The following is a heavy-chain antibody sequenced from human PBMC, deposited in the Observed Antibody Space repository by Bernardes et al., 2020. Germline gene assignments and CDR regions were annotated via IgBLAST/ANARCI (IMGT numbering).Heavy chain of an antibody. D-gene: IGHD3-3*01. Sequence: TLSLTCAVYGGSFSGYYWSWIRQPPGKGLEWIGEINHSGSTNYNPSLKSRVTISVDTSKNQFSLKLSSVTAADTAVYYCARGQSYDFWRSNYYYYYMDVWGKGTTVTVSS. V-gene: IGHV4-34*01. CDR2: INHSGST. J-gene: IGHJ6*03. CDR3: ARGQSYDFWRSNYYYYYMDV. CDR1: GGSFSGYY.